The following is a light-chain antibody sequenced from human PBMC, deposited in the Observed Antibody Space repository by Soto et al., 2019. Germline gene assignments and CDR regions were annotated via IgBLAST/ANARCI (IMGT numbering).Light chain of an antibody. J-gene: IGKJ1*01. CDR1: QSVSSY. V-gene: IGKV3-11*01. CDR3: QQRSDWPLT. Sequence: EIVLTQSPATLSLSPGERATLSCRASQSVSSYFAWYQQKPGQAPRLLIYDASSKATGIPARFSGSGSGTDFYLTISILEPEDFAVYYCQQRSDWPLTFVQGTKVEIK. CDR2: DAS.